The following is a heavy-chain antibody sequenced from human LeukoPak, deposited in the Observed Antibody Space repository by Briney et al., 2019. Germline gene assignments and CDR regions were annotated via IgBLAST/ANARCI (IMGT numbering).Heavy chain of an antibody. CDR2: ISGYNSNT. Sequence: ASVKVSCKASGYTFTGYYMHWVRQAPGQGLEWMGWISGYNSNTNYAQKLQGRVTMTTDTSTSTAYMELRSLKSDDTAVYYCARNILTGLCPDYWGQGTLVTVSS. CDR3: ARNILTGLCPDY. J-gene: IGHJ4*02. CDR1: GYTFTGYY. V-gene: IGHV1-18*04. D-gene: IGHD3-9*01.